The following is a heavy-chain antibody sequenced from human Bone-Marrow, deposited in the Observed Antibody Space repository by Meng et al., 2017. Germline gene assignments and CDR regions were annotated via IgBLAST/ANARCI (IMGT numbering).Heavy chain of an antibody. CDR3: ARDPGYSSSWLGTYYYYGMDV. V-gene: IGHV3-74*01. D-gene: IGHD6-13*01. CDR1: GFTFSSYW. J-gene: IGHJ6*02. CDR2: IKSDVSHT. Sequence: GESLKISCAASGFTFSSYWMHWVRQAPGKGLVWVSRIKSDVSHTNYAGSVKGRFTISRDNAKNSLYLQMNSLRADDKAVYYCARDPGYSSSWLGTYYYYGMDVWGPGTTVTVSS.